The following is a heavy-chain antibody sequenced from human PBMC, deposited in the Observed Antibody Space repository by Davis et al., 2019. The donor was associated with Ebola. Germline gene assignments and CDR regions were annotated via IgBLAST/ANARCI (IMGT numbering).Heavy chain of an antibody. CDR1: GGSISSSSYY. CDR3: AIIRHSVTIFGVVYYFDY. CDR2: IYYSGST. V-gene: IGHV4-39*01. D-gene: IGHD3-3*01. Sequence: MPSETLSLTCTVSGGSISSSSYYWGWIRQPPGKGLEWIGSIYYSGSTCYNPSLKSRVTISVDTSKNQFSLKLSSVTAADTAVYYCAIIRHSVTIFGVVYYFDYWGQGTLVTVSS. J-gene: IGHJ4*02.